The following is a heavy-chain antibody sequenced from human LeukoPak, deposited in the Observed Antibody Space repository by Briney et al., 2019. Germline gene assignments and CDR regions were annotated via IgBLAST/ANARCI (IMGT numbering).Heavy chain of an antibody. D-gene: IGHD3-10*01. J-gene: IGHJ4*01. CDR3: AKDLKSHRPMTYYLDK. CDR2: ISWDGAFT. V-gene: IGHV3-43*01. CDR1: GFTFGDYT. Sequence: PGGSLRLSCAASGFTFGDYTMHWVRQVPGKGLEKVSLISWDGAFTYYADSVMGRFIVSRDNSKSALYLHMNSLRPEDTALYYCAKDLKSHRPMTYYLDKWGHGTLVTVSS.